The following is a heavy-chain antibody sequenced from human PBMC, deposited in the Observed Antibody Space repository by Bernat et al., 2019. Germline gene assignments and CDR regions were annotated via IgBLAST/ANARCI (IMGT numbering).Heavy chain of an antibody. CDR1: GCSVSSGTYY. D-gene: IGHD2-15*01. CDR3: ARDDGYCSGGTCSHAFGI. CDR2: IFSSGST. Sequence: QVQLQESGPGLVKPSESLSLTCTVSGCSVSSGTYYWSWIRQPPGKGLEWIGYIFSSGSTNYNSSLKGRVTISVDTSKNQFSLKVSSVTAADTAVYYCARDDGYCSGGTCSHAFGIWGRGTMVTVSS. J-gene: IGHJ3*02. V-gene: IGHV4-61*01.